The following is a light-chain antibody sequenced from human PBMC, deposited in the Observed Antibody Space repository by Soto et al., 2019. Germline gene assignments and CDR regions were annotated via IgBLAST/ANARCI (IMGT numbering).Light chain of an antibody. CDR1: QSISSW. V-gene: IGKV1-5*01. CDR2: DAS. CDR3: QQYNSLWT. J-gene: IGKJ1*01. Sequence: DIQMTQSPSTLSASVGDRVTITCRASQSISSWLVWYQQRPGKAPNLLIYDASNLESGVPSRFSGSGSGTEFTLTISSLQPDDFATYYCQQYNSLWTFGQGTKVEIK.